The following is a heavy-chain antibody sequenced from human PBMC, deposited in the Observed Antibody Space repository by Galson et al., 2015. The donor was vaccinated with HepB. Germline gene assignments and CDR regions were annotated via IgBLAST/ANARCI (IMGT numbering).Heavy chain of an antibody. J-gene: IGHJ6*02. CDR1: GGTFSSYA. CDR3: ARPGAGYSYGYYYGMDV. Sequence: SVKVSCKASGGTFSSYAISWVRQAPGQGLEWMGRIIPILGIANYAQKFQGRVTITADKSTSTAYMELSSLRSEDTAVYYCARPGAGYSYGYYYGMDVWGQGTTVTVSS. V-gene: IGHV1-69*04. CDR2: IIPILGIA. D-gene: IGHD5-18*01.